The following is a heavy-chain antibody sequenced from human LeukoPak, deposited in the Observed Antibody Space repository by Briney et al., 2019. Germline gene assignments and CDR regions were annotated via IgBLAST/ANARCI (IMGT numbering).Heavy chain of an antibody. CDR2: IIPIFGTA. Sequence: SVKVSCKASEGTFSSYAISWVRQAPGQGLEWMGRIIPIFGTANYAQKFQGRVTITTDESTSTAYMELSSLRSEDTAVYYCARETTVTTYYFDYWGQGTLVTVSS. V-gene: IGHV1-69*05. CDR1: EGTFSSYA. J-gene: IGHJ4*02. D-gene: IGHD4-17*01. CDR3: ARETTVTTYYFDY.